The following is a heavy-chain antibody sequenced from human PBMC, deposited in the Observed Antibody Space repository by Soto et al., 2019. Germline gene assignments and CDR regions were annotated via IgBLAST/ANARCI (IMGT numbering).Heavy chain of an antibody. CDR1: GCTFSSYA. D-gene: IGHD3-22*01. V-gene: IGHV1-69*13. Sequence: SVKVSCKASGCTFSSYAISWVRQAPGQGLEWMGGIIPIFGTANYAQKFQGRVTITADESTSTAYMELSSLRSKDTAVYYCARVWGTMIEAAFDIWGQGTMVTVSS. CDR2: IIPIFGTA. J-gene: IGHJ3*02. CDR3: ARVWGTMIEAAFDI.